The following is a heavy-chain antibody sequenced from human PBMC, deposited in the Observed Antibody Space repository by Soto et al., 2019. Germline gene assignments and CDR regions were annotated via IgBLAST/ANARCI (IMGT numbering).Heavy chain of an antibody. Sequence: ASVKVSCKASGYTFTGYYMHWVRQAPGQGLEWMGGIIPIFGTANYAQKFQGRVTITADESTSTAYMELSSLRSEDTAVYYCARDPQDNVAGTYYYYYGMDVWGQGTTVTVSS. D-gene: IGHD6-19*01. CDR3: ARDPQDNVAGTYYYYYGMDV. V-gene: IGHV1-69*13. CDR2: IIPIFGTA. CDR1: GYTFTGYY. J-gene: IGHJ6*02.